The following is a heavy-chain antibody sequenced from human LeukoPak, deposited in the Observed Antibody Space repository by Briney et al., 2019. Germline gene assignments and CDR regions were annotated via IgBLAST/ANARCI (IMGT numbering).Heavy chain of an antibody. CDR3: AKETSYCGGDCYQYYFDY. D-gene: IGHD2-21*02. V-gene: IGHV3-23*01. J-gene: IGHJ4*02. CDR1: GFTFSSYA. Sequence: GGSLRLSCAASGFTFSSYAMSWVRLAPGRGLEWVSAISGSGGSTYYADSVKGRFTISRDNSKNTLYPQMNSLRAEDTAVYYCAKETSYCGGDCYQYYFDYWGQGTLVTVPS. CDR2: ISGSGGST.